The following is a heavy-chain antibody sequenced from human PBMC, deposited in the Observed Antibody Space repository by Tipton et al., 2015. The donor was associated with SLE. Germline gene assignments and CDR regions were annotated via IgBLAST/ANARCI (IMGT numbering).Heavy chain of an antibody. D-gene: IGHD5/OR15-5a*01. Sequence: TLSLTCTVSGGSVSSGRYYWSWIRQPPGKGLEWIGYIYYSGSTNYNPSLKSRVTISVDTSKNQFSLRLSSVTAADTAVYYCARPAPISVYWYFDLWGRGTLLTVSS. CDR1: GGSVSSGRYY. V-gene: IGHV4-61*01. CDR2: IYYSGST. J-gene: IGHJ2*01. CDR3: ARPAPISVYWYFDL.